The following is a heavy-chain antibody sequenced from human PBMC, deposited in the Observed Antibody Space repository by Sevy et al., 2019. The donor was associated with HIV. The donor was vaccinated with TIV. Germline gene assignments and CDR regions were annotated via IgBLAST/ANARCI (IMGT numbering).Heavy chain of an antibody. Sequence: GGSLRLSCAASGFTFSSYAMSWVRQAPGKGLEWVSAISGSGGSTYYAASVKDRFTISRDNSKNTLYLQMNSLRAEDTAVYYCAKDGSSGSYGGAFDIWGQGTMVTVSS. CDR2: ISGSGGST. J-gene: IGHJ3*02. V-gene: IGHV3-23*01. CDR1: GFTFSSYA. D-gene: IGHD1-26*01. CDR3: AKDGSSGSYGGAFDI.